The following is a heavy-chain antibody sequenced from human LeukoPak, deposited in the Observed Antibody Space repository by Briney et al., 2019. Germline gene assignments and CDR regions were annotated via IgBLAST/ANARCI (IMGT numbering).Heavy chain of an antibody. CDR3: ARVCRKVKANWGWLDYYYYMDV. Sequence: ASVKVSCKASGYTFTSYGISWVRQAPGQGLEWMGWISAYNGNTNYAQKLQGRVTMTTDTSTSTAYMELRSLRSDDTAAYYCARVCRKVKANWGWLDYYYYMDVWAKGPRSPSP. CDR1: GYTFTSYG. CDR2: ISAYNGNT. D-gene: IGHD7-27*01. J-gene: IGHJ6*03. V-gene: IGHV1-18*01.